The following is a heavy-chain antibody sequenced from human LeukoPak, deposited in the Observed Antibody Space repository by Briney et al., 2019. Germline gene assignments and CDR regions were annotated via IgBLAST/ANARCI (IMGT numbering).Heavy chain of an antibody. CDR1: GFTFSSYS. D-gene: IGHD3-22*01. V-gene: IGHV3-21*01. CDR3: ARDSDYYDSSGYYYFDY. Sequence: GGSLRLSCAASGFTFSSYSMNWVRQAPGKGLEWVSSISSSSSYIYYADSVKSRFTISRDNAKNSLYLQMSSLRAEDTAVYYCARDSDYYDSSGYYYFDYWGQGTLVTVSS. J-gene: IGHJ4*02. CDR2: ISSSSSYI.